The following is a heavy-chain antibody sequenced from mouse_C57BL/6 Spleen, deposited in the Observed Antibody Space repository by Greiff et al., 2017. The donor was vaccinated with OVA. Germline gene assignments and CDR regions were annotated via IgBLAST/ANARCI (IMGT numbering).Heavy chain of an antibody. CDR3: ARYDYYGSTRYFDV. D-gene: IGHD1-1*01. CDR1: GYTFTSYW. V-gene: IGHV1-50*01. J-gene: IGHJ1*03. CDR2: IDPSDSYT. Sequence: QVQLQQPGAELVKPGASVKLSCKASGYTFTSYWMQWVNQRPGQGLEWIGEIDPSDSYTNYNQKFKGKATLTVDTSSSTAYMQLSSLTSEDSAVYYCARYDYYGSTRYFDVWGTGTTVTVSS.